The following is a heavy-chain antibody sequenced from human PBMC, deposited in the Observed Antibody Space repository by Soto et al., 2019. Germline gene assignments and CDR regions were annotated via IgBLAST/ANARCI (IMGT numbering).Heavy chain of an antibody. D-gene: IGHD3-10*01. Sequence: GGSLRLSCAASGFTFSSYAMSWVRQAPGKGLEWVSAISGSGGSTYYADSVKGRFTISRDNSENTLYLQMNSLRAEDTAVYYCAKSLEPSPYYYGSGSYYNAYYYYGMDVWGQGTTVTVSS. CDR3: AKSLEPSPYYYGSGSYYNAYYYYGMDV. J-gene: IGHJ6*02. CDR1: GFTFSSYA. CDR2: ISGSGGST. V-gene: IGHV3-23*01.